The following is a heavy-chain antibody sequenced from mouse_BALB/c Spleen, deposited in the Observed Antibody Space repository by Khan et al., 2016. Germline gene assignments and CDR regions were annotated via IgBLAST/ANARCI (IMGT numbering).Heavy chain of an antibody. CDR2: IINGGGTT. J-gene: IGHJ3*01. CDR1: GIAFSNYD. CDR3: ATRCYYRYDEGVGY. V-gene: IGHV5-12-1*01. D-gene: IGHD2-14*01. Sequence: EVELVESGGGLVKPGGSLKLSCAASGIAFSNYDMSWVRQTPEKRLEWVAYIINGGGTTYYPDTVKGRFTISSDNAKNTLYLQMTSLKSEDTAMYCCATRCYYRYDEGVGYRGQGTLVTVSA.